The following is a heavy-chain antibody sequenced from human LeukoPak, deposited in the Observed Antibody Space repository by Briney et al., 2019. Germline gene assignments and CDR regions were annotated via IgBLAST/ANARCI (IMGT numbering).Heavy chain of an antibody. Sequence: GRSLRLSCAASEFTFSSYGMHWVRQAPGKGLEWVAVISYDGSNKYYADSVKGRFTISRDNSKNTLYLQMNSLRAEDTAVYYCARGGYSFDYLGQGTLVAVSS. CDR1: EFTFSSYG. J-gene: IGHJ4*02. D-gene: IGHD5-18*01. CDR3: ARGGYSFDY. V-gene: IGHV3-30*19. CDR2: ISYDGSNK.